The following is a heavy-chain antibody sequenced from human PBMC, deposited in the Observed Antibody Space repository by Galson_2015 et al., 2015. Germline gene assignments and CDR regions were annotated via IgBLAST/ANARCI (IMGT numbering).Heavy chain of an antibody. CDR1: GFRFSSYA. CDR2: ISSDGRNK. V-gene: IGHV3-30*15. Sequence: SLRLSCEASGFRFSSYAVHWVRQAPGKGLEWVATISSDGRNKYNADSVEGRFAISRDNSKITLYLQMSSLRAEDTAGYYCARRTSSNFVHMDYWGQGTPVTVSS. CDR3: ARRTSSNFVHMDY. D-gene: IGHD6-6*01. J-gene: IGHJ4*02.